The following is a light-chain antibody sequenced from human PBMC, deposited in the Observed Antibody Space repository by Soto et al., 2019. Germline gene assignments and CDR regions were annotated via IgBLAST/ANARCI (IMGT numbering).Light chain of an antibody. CDR2: EVN. J-gene: IGLJ3*02. CDR1: NSDVGGYDF. Sequence: QSALTQPPSASGSPGQSVTISCTGTNSDVGGYDFVSWYQQHPGKAPKLMIYEVNKRPSGVPDRFSGSKSGNTASLTVSGLQAEDEARYYCSSFAGSNNVLFCGGTQLTVL. CDR3: SSFAGSNNVL. V-gene: IGLV2-8*01.